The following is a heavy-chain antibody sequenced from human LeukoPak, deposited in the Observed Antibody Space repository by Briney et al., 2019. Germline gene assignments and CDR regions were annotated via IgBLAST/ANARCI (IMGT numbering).Heavy chain of an antibody. D-gene: IGHD1-26*01. Sequence: ASVKVFCKASGYTFTGYYMHWVRQAPGQGLEWMGWINPNSGGTNYAQKFQGRVTMTRDTSISTAYMELSRLRSDDTAVYYCARETSGSYSFDYWGQGTLVTVSS. CDR1: GYTFTGYY. CDR2: INPNSGGT. J-gene: IGHJ4*02. V-gene: IGHV1-2*02. CDR3: ARETSGSYSFDY.